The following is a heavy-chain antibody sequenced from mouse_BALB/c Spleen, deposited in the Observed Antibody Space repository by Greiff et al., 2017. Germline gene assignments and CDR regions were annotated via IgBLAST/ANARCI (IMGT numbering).Heavy chain of an antibody. J-gene: IGHJ4*01. D-gene: IGHD1-1*01. CDR3: ARWASYYYGSSFDAMDY. CDR1: GFNIKDTY. V-gene: IGHV14-3*02. Sequence: VQLQQSGAELVKPGASVKLSCTASGFNIKDTYMHWVKQRPEQGLEWIGRIDPANGNTKYDPKFQGKATITADTSSNTAYLQLSSLTSEDTAVYYCARWASYYYGSSFDAMDYWGQGTSVTVSS. CDR2: IDPANGNT.